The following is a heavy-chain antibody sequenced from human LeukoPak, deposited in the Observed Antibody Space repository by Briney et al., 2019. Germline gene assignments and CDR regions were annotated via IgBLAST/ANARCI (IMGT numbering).Heavy chain of an antibody. CDR3: ARIQGRYSSSWYLGGNPALFFDY. Sequence: SQTLSLTCTVSGGSISSGGYYWSWIRQHPGKGLEWIGYIYYSGSTYYNPSLKSRVTISVDTSKNQFSLKLSSVTAADTAVYYCARIQGRYSSSWYLGGNPALFFDYWGQGTLVTVSS. D-gene: IGHD6-13*01. J-gene: IGHJ4*02. CDR1: GGSISSGGYY. CDR2: IYYSGST. V-gene: IGHV4-31*03.